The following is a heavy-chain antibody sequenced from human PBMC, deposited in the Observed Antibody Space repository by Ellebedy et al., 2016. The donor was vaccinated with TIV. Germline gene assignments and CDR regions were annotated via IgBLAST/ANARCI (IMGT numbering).Heavy chain of an antibody. CDR2: INAGNGHT. CDR1: GYTFTSHI. Sequence: ASVKVSCXASGYTFTSHIIHWVRQAPGQRLEWLGRINAGNGHTKYSQKFQGRVTITRDTSASTVYVEMSSLRSEDTAVFYCARDPEGAYYYGSAKFDYWGQGTLVTVSS. V-gene: IGHV1-3*01. CDR3: ARDPEGAYYYGSAKFDY. D-gene: IGHD3-10*01. J-gene: IGHJ4*02.